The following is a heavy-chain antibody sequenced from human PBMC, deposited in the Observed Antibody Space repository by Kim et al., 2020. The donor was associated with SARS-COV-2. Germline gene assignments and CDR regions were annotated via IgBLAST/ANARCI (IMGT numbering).Heavy chain of an antibody. CDR2: IIPIFGTA. CDR3: ARTPRPRGGQSSSYWYFDR. CDR1: GGTFSSYA. J-gene: IGHJ2*01. V-gene: IGHV1-69*13. Sequence: SVKVSCKASGGTFSSYAISWVRQAPVQGLEWMGGIIPIFGTANYAPKFQGRVTITADESTSTAYMELSSLRSEDTAVYYCARTPRPRGGQSSSYWYFDRWGRGTLVTVSS. D-gene: IGHD6-13*01.